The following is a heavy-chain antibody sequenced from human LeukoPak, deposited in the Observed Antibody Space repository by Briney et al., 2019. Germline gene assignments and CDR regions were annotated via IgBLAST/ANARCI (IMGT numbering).Heavy chain of an antibody. D-gene: IGHD3-10*01. Sequence: PSETLSLTCAVYGGSFSGYYWSGIRQPPGKGLEWIGEINHSGSTNYNPSLKSRVTIPVDTSKNQFSLKLSSVTAADTAVYYCARGRLYYYYWGQGTLVTVSS. V-gene: IGHV4-34*01. CDR1: GGSFSGYY. J-gene: IGHJ4*02. CDR2: INHSGST. CDR3: ARGRLYYYY.